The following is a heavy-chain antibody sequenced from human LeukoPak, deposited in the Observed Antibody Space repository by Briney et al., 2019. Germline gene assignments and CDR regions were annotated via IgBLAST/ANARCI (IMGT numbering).Heavy chain of an antibody. J-gene: IGHJ4*02. V-gene: IGHV1-8*01. D-gene: IGHD6-19*01. Sequence: GASVKVSCKAFEYTFTSYDINWVRQATGQGLEWMGWMNPNSGNTGYAQKFQGRVTMTRNTSINTAYMELSSLRPEDTAVYYCARGTPSGWLGAVYWGQGTLVTVSS. CDR3: ARGTPSGWLGAVY. CDR2: MNPNSGNT. CDR1: EYTFTSYD.